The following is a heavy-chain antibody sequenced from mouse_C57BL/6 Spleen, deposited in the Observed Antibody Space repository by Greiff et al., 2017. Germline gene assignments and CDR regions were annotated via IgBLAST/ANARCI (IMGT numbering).Heavy chain of an antibody. CDR1: GFNIKDDY. J-gene: IGHJ3*01. Sequence: VQLHQSGAELVRPGASVKLSCTASGFNIKDDYMHWVKQRPEQGLEWIGWIDPENGDTEYASKFQGKATITADTSSNTAYLQLSSLTSEDTAVYYCTTKGFAYWGQGTLVTVSA. CDR2: IDPENGDT. CDR3: TTKGFAY. V-gene: IGHV14-4*01.